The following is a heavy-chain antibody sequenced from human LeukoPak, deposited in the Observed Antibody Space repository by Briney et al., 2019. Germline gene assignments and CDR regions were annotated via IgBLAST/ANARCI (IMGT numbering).Heavy chain of an antibody. V-gene: IGHV3-33*01. CDR2: IYSDGSKT. CDR1: GFTISRHG. CDR3: ARDGYSNYYYGMDF. D-gene: IGHD4-11*01. Sequence: GGSLRLSCAASGFTISRHGMHWVRQAPGKGLEWVAVIYSDGSKTFYVDSVKGRFTISRDISKNTLYLQMNSLRVEDTAVYYCARDGYSNYYYGMDFWGQGTMVTASS. J-gene: IGHJ6*02.